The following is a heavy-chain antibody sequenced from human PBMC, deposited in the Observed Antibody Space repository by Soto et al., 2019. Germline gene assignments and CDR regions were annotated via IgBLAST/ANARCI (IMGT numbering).Heavy chain of an antibody. V-gene: IGHV4-34*01. D-gene: IGHD6-13*01. J-gene: IGHJ5*02. Sequence: SETLSLTCAVYGGSFSGYYWSWIRQPPGKGLEWIGEINHSGSTNYNPSLKSRVTISVDTSKNQFSLKLSSVTAADTAVYYCARGRDGLPIAAAGTRWSDPWGQGTLVTVSS. CDR2: INHSGST. CDR3: ARGRDGLPIAAAGTRWSDP. CDR1: GGSFSGYY.